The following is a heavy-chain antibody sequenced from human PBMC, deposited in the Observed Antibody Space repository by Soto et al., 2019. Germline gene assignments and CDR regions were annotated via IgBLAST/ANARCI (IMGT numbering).Heavy chain of an antibody. Sequence: QVQLQESGPGLVKPSETLSLTCTVSGGSFSTYYWNWIRQPPGKGLEWIGYIYDSGSRNYNPSVKSRVTISVDTSKNQFSLKLSSVTAADTAVYYCARDAYYYGSGSSYYYGMDVWGQGTTVTVSS. J-gene: IGHJ6*02. CDR3: ARDAYYYGSGSSYYYGMDV. V-gene: IGHV4-59*01. CDR1: GGSFSTYY. CDR2: IYDSGSR. D-gene: IGHD3-10*01.